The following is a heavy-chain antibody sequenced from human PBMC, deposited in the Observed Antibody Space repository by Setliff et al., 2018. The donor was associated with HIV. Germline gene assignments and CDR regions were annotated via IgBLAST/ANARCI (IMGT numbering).Heavy chain of an antibody. J-gene: IGHJ1*01. CDR1: GYTFSDSY. D-gene: IGHD3-10*01. V-gene: IGHV1-69-2*01. CDR3: ARVVVRGVTFIAEYFQH. Sequence: ASVKVSCKASGYTFSDSYIHWVQQAPGRGLEWMGHVDPQDGETIYAEKFQGRVTITADTSTDTAYMELSSLRSDDTAVYYCARVVVRGVTFIAEYFQHWGQGTLVTVSS. CDR2: VDPQDGET.